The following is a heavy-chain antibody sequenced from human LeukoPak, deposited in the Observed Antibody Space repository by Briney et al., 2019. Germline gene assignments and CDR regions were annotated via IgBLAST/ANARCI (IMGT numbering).Heavy chain of an antibody. Sequence: RGSLRLSCAASGFTFSSYAMSWVRQAPGKGLEWVSAISGSGGSTYYADSVKGRFTISRDNSKNTLYLQMNSLRAEDTAVYYCARESIFGVVTQYYFDYWGQGTLVTVSS. CDR3: ARESIFGVVTQYYFDY. V-gene: IGHV3-23*01. J-gene: IGHJ4*02. CDR1: GFTFSSYA. CDR2: ISGSGGST. D-gene: IGHD3-3*01.